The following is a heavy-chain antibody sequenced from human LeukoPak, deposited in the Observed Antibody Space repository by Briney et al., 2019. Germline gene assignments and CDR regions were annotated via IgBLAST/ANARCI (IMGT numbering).Heavy chain of an antibody. CDR3: ARDTWSGFRVNCFDP. J-gene: IGHJ5*02. D-gene: IGHD3-10*01. CDR1: GYTFTNYG. V-gene: IGHV1-18*01. Sequence: ASVKVSCKSSGYTFTNYGIIRVRQAPGQGLEWMGWISAYNHNTNYAQKFQGRVTMTTDTSTTTAYMELRSLRSDDTAMYYCARDTWSGFRVNCFDPWGQGTLVTVSS. CDR2: ISAYNHNT.